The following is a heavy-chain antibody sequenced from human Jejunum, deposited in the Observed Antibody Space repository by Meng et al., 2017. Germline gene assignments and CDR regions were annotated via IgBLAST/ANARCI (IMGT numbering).Heavy chain of an antibody. CDR2: INPNSGGT. CDR3: AREGNYYGSGSSPLDS. D-gene: IGHD3-10*01. V-gene: IGHV1-2*06. Sequence: CVRQAPGQGLEWMGRINPNSGGTNFAQKFQGRITMARDTSISTAYMGLTTLRSDDTAVYYCAREGNYYGSGSSPLDSWGQGALVTVSS. J-gene: IGHJ4*02.